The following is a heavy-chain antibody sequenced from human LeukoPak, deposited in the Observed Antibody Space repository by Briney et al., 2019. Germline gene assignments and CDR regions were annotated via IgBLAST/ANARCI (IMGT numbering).Heavy chain of an antibody. CDR3: ARGKIQPTHMDV. CDR2: ISAYNGNT. J-gene: IGHJ6*03. CDR1: GGTFSSYA. D-gene: IGHD5-18*01. V-gene: IGHV1-18*01. Sequence: ASVKVSCKASGGTFSSYAISWVRQAPGQGLEWMGWISAYNGNTNYAQKLQGRVTMTTDTSTSTAYMELRSLRSDDTAVYYCARGKIQPTHMDVWGKGTTVTISS.